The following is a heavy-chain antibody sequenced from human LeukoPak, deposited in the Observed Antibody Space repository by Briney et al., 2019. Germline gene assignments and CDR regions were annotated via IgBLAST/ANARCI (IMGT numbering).Heavy chain of an antibody. CDR2: IIPILGIA. Sequence: GASVKVSCKASGGTFSSYAISWVRQAPGQGLEWMGRIIPILGIANYAQKFQGRVTITADKSTSTAYMELSSLRSEDTAVYYCARPTEGRVPWIHSDYYYGMDVWGQGTTVTVSS. D-gene: IGHD5-18*01. J-gene: IGHJ6*02. CDR3: ARPTEGRVPWIHSDYYYGMDV. V-gene: IGHV1-69*04. CDR1: GGTFSSYA.